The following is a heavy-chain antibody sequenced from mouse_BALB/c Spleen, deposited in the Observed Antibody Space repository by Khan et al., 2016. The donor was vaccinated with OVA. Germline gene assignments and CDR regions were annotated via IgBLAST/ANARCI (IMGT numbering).Heavy chain of an antibody. J-gene: IGHJ4*01. CDR3: ARSTSVVARALDY. CDR1: GFTFSSFG. D-gene: IGHD1-1*01. CDR2: ISSGSRTI. Sequence: EVELVESGGGLVQPGGSRKLSCAASGFTFSSFGMHWVRQAPEKGLEWVAYISSGSRTIFYADTVKGRFTVSRDNPKTTLFLQMTSLRSEDTAMYYCARSTSVVARALDYWGQGTSVTVSS. V-gene: IGHV5-17*02.